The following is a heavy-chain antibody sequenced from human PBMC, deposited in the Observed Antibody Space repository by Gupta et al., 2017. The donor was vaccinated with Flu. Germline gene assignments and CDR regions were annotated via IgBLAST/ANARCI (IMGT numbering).Heavy chain of an antibody. CDR3: ARDGGYSGTYRSFDF. CDR2: ISTYNGNT. Sequence: QVQLVQSGVELRKPGASVKVSCQASGYTFTNVYINWVRQAPGQVLEWLGWISTYNGNTKFSQKVQGRVAMTTYTSTSTVYMELKSLRSDDTAVYYCARDGGYSGTYRSFDFWGQGTMISVSS. CDR1: GYTFTNVY. D-gene: IGHD5-12*01. V-gene: IGHV1-18*01. J-gene: IGHJ3*01.